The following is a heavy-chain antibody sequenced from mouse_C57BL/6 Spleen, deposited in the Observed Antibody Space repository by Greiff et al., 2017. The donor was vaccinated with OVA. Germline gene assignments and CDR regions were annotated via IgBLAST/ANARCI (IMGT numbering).Heavy chain of an antibody. J-gene: IGHJ2*01. CDR1: GYSITSGYY. CDR2: ISYDGSN. D-gene: IGHD2-4*01. Sequence: DVKLQESGPGLVKPSQSLSLTCSVTGYSITSGYYWNWIRQFPGNKLEWMGYISYDGSNNYNPSLKNRISITRDTSKNQFFLKLNSVTTEDTATYYCASYYDYDDGYFDYWGQGTTLTVSS. V-gene: IGHV3-6*01. CDR3: ASYYDYDDGYFDY.